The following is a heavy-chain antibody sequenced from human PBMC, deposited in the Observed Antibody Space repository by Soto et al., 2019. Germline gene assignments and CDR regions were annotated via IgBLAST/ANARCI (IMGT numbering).Heavy chain of an antibody. CDR1: GGTFSSYA. Sequence: QVQLVQSGAEVKKPGSSVKVSCKASGGTFSSYAISWVRQAPGQGLEWMGGIIPIFGTANYAQKFQGRVTITTDEFTSTAYMELSSLRSEDTTVYYCARRSTGGYSYGPNAFDIWGQGTMVTVSS. CDR3: ARRSTGGYSYGPNAFDI. V-gene: IGHV1-69*01. D-gene: IGHD5-18*01. J-gene: IGHJ3*02. CDR2: IIPIFGTA.